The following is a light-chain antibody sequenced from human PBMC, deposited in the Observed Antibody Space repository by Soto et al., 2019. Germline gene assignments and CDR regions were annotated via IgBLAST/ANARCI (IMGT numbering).Light chain of an antibody. J-gene: IGLJ1*01. CDR2: EVS. CDR3: SSYTSSNTLYV. Sequence: QSALTQPASVFGSPGQSVTISCTGTSRDVGGYNYVSCYQHHPGKPPKLMIYEVSNRPSGVSNRFSGSKSGNTASLTISGLQAEDEADYYCSSYTSSNTLYVFATGTKVTVL. CDR1: SRDVGGYNY. V-gene: IGLV2-14*01.